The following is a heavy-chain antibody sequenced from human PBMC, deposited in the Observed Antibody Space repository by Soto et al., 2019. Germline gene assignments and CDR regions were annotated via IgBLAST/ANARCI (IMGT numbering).Heavy chain of an antibody. Sequence: QVHLVESGGGVVQPGRSLRLSCAPSGFTFRTYTMHWVRQAPGKGLEWVADISYNGKDEYYADSVKGRFTISRDNSRSLLYLQMNRLTPEDTAVYYWATTPGGAAYWGQGTLVTVAS. D-gene: IGHD2-15*01. J-gene: IGHJ4*02. V-gene: IGHV3-30*04. CDR2: ISYNGKDE. CDR1: GFTFRTYT. CDR3: ATTPGGAAY.